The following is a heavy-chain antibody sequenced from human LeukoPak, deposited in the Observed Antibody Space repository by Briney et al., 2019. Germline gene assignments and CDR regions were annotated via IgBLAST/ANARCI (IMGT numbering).Heavy chain of an antibody. CDR2: IDNDGSDT. J-gene: IGHJ3*02. V-gene: IGHV3-74*01. D-gene: IGHD3-16*02. CDR3: SRGGYHHGFDI. Sequence: GGSLRLSCTASGFNFTFRSYWMHWVRQAPGKGLVWISRIDNDGSDTIYADSVKGRFTISRDNAKNTLYLQMKRLRAEDTAVYYCSRGGYHHGFDIWGQGTMVTVSS. CDR1: GFNFTFRSYW.